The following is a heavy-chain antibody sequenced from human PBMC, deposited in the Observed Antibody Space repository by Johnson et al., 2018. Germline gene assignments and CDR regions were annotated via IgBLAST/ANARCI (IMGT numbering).Heavy chain of an antibody. CDR1: GFTPSSYW. CDR2: IYSAVSRT. D-gene: IGHD4-23*01. J-gene: IGHJ3*02. V-gene: IGHV3-74*01. Sequence: VQLQEAGGGLVQAGVSLRLSCAASGFTPSSYWMHWVRQAPGKGLLWVARIYSAVSRTRDADPVTGRFTISRDNAKNTLYLQMNSLRAEDTAVYYCARDVGRWNDAFDIWGQGTMVTVS. CDR3: ARDVGRWNDAFDI.